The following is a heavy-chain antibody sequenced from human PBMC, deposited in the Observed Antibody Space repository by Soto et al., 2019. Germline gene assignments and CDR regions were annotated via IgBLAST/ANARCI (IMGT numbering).Heavy chain of an antibody. V-gene: IGHV4-59*01. J-gene: IGHJ4*02. CDR1: GGSISSDS. CDR2: IYYSGST. D-gene: IGHD3-9*01. Sequence: QVQLQESGPGLVKPSETLSLTCTVSGGSISSDSWSWIRQPPGKGLEWIAYIYYSGSTNYNPSLKSRVTISIDTSKIQLSLKLSSVTAADTAVYYCARVRYDTLTAYSYYFDYWGQGTLVTVSS. CDR3: ARVRYDTLTAYSYYFDY.